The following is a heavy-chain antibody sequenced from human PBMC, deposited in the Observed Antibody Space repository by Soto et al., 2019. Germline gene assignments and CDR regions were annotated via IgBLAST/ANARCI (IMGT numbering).Heavy chain of an antibody. CDR3: ARGGRYSGSYYDAY. CDR2: IIPIFGTA. Sequence: QVQLVQSGAEVKKPGSSVKVSCTASGGTFSSYAISWVRQAPGQGLEWMGGIIPIFGTANYAQKFQGRVTITADESTSTAYMELSSLRSEDTAVYYCARGGRYSGSYYDAYWGQGTLVTVSS. CDR1: GGTFSSYA. J-gene: IGHJ4*02. V-gene: IGHV1-69*01. D-gene: IGHD1-26*01.